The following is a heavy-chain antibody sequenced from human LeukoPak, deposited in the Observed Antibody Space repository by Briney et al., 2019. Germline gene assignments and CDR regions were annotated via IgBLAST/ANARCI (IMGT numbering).Heavy chain of an antibody. Sequence: GASVKVSCKASGYTFTSYGISWMRQAPGQGLEWMGWISAYNGNTNYAQKLQGRVTMTTDTSTSTAYMELRSLRSDDTAVYYCARDEGYCSSTSCYSPYNWFDPWGQGTLVTVSS. CDR2: ISAYNGNT. J-gene: IGHJ5*02. D-gene: IGHD2-2*01. V-gene: IGHV1-18*01. CDR1: GYTFTSYG. CDR3: ARDEGYCSSTSCYSPYNWFDP.